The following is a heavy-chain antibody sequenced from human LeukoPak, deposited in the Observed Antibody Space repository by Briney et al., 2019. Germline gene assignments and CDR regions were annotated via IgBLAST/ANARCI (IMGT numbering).Heavy chain of an antibody. CDR2: ISSGSSYI. Sequence: GGSLRLSCAASGFTFSTYSMNWVRQAPGKGLEWVSSISSGSSYIYYADSLKGRFTISRDNSKNTLYLQMNSLRAEDTAVYYCAKEASTYYDFWSGYWSSGYFDYWGQGTLVTVSS. D-gene: IGHD3-3*01. J-gene: IGHJ4*02. V-gene: IGHV3-21*04. CDR1: GFTFSTYS. CDR3: AKEASTYYDFWSGYWSSGYFDY.